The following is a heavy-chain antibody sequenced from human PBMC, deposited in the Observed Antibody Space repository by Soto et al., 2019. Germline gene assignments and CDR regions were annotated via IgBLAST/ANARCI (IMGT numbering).Heavy chain of an antibody. CDR1: GFTFDDYA. J-gene: IGHJ4*02. Sequence: GGSLRLSCAASGFTFDDYAMHWVRQAPGKGLEWVSGISWNSGSIDYADSVKGRFTISRDNAKNSLYLQMNSLRAEDTALYYCAKVGYSSSHGPLDYWGQGTLVTVSS. V-gene: IGHV3-9*01. D-gene: IGHD6-13*01. CDR3: AKVGYSSSHGPLDY. CDR2: ISWNSGSI.